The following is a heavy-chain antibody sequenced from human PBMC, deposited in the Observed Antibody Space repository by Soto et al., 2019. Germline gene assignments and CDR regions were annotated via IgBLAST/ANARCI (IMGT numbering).Heavy chain of an antibody. CDR3: ARDGGGDSSGYYFTYFDY. J-gene: IGHJ4*02. CDR2: ISGSGGST. Sequence: GGSLRLSCAASGFTFSSYAMSLVRQAPGKGLEWVSAISGSGGSTYYADSVKGRFTISRDNSKNTRYLQMNSLRAEDTAVYYCARDGGGDSSGYYFTYFDYWGQGTLVTVSS. CDR1: GFTFSSYA. V-gene: IGHV3-23*01. D-gene: IGHD3-22*01.